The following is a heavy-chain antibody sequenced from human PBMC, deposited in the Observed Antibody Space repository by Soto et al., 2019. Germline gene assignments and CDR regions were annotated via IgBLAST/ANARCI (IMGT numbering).Heavy chain of an antibody. CDR1: GGSISSSSYY. D-gene: IGHD2-2*01. V-gene: IGHV4-39*01. J-gene: IGHJ4*02. CDR2: IYYSGST. CDR3: ARHREYQLLNYFDY. Sequence: PSDTLSLTCTGSGGSISSSSYYWGWIRQPPGKGLEWIGSIYYSGSTYYNPSLKSRVTISVDTSKNQFSLKLSSVTAADTAVYYCARHREYQLLNYFDYWGQGTLVTVSS.